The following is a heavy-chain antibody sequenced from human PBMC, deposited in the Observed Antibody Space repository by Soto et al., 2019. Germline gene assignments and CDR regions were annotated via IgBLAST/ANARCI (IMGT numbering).Heavy chain of an antibody. J-gene: IGHJ6*02. CDR1: GGSISSGGYY. Sequence: SETLSLTCTVSGGSISSGGYYWSWIRQHPGMGLEWIGYIYYSGSTYYNPSLKSRVTISVDTSKNQFSLKLSSVTAADTAVYYCAGGGPYGMDVWGQGTTVTVSS. D-gene: IGHD3-16*01. V-gene: IGHV4-31*03. CDR2: IYYSGST. CDR3: AGGGPYGMDV.